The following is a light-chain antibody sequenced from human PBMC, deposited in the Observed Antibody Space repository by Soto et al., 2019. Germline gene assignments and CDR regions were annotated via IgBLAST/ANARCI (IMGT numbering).Light chain of an antibody. J-gene: IGKJ3*01. CDR2: GSS. CDR3: QLDNNWPRGVT. CDR1: QSVSSN. V-gene: IGKV3-15*01. Sequence: EIVMTQSPATLSVSPGERATLSCRASQSVSSNLAWYQQKPVQAPRLLIYGSSTRSTGIPARFSGSGSGTEFTLSIRRLQSEDFVVYFCQLDNNWPRGVTFGPGTKVDIK.